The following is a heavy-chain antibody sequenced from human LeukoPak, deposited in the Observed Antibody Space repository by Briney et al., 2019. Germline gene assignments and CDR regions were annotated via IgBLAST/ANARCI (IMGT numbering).Heavy chain of an antibody. CDR1: GFTFSSYA. CDR3: AKDRYSGSYYGLAFDI. J-gene: IGHJ3*02. Sequence: GGSLRLSCAASGFTFSSYAMSWVRQAPGKGLEWVSAISGSGGSTYYADSVKGRFTISRDNSKNTLYLQMNSLRAEDTAVYYCAKDRYSGSYYGLAFDIWGQGTIVTVSS. CDR2: ISGSGGST. V-gene: IGHV3-23*01. D-gene: IGHD1-26*01.